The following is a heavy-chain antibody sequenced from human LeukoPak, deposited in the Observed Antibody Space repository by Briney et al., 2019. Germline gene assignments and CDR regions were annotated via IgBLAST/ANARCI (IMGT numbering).Heavy chain of an antibody. D-gene: IGHD3-10*01. CDR3: ARGEDGNIAMLRGLINDY. CDR1: GFTFSNFW. V-gene: IGHV3-74*01. J-gene: IGHJ4*02. Sequence: GGSLRLSCAASGFTFSNFWMHWVRQAPGKGLVWVSRINSDGSHTSYADSVKGRFTISRDNAKNTVYLLMNSLRAEDTAVYYCARGEDGNIAMLRGLINDYWGQGTLVTVSS. CDR2: INSDGSHT.